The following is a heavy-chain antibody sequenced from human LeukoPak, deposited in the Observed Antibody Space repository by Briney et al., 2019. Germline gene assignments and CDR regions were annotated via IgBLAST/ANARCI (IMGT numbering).Heavy chain of an antibody. V-gene: IGHV3-21*04. CDR1: EFTFSSYS. J-gene: IGHJ4*02. CDR3: ARSSYDSSGYYPLD. D-gene: IGHD3-22*01. CDR2: ISSSSSYI. Sequence: GGSLRLSCAGSEFTFSSYSMNWVRQAPGKGLEWVSSISSSSSYIYYADSVKGRFTISRDNAKNSLYLQMTSLRAEDTAFYYCARSSYDSSGYYPLDWGQGTLVTVSS.